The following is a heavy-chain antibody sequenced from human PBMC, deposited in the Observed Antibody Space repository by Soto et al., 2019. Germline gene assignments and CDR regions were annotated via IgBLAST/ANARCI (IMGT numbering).Heavy chain of an antibody. CDR2: IKNKADGGTT. CDR3: TPDFEGFDYWALVDP. CDR1: GFSFSNAW. Sequence: EVQLVESGGGLVKPGGSLRLSCAASGFSFSNAWMNWVRQAPGKGLEWVGRIKNKADGGTTDYTAPVKDRFTISRDDSQNTLYLQMNNLKTEDTAVYYWTPDFEGFDYWALVDPRGQGTQVNVSS. J-gene: IGHJ5*02. V-gene: IGHV3-15*07. D-gene: IGHD3-3*01.